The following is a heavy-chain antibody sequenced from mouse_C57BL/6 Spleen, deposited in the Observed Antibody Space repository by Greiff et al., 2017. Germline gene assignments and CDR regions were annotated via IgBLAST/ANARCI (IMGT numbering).Heavy chain of an antibody. V-gene: IGHV5-17*01. J-gene: IGHJ2*01. CDR1: GFTFSDYG. D-gene: IGHD2-3*01. CDR3: ARDYDGRYYFDY. CDR2: ISSGSSTI. Sequence: EVKLVESGGGLVKPGGSLKLSCAASGFTFSDYGMHWVSQAPEKGLEWVAYISSGSSTIYYAEKVKGRFTISRDNAKNTLFLQMTSLRSEDTAMYYCARDYDGRYYFDYWGQGTTLTVSS.